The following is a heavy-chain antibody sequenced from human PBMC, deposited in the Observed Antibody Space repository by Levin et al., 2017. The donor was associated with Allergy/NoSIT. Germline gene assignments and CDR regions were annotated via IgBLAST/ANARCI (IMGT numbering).Heavy chain of an antibody. D-gene: IGHD3-10*01. V-gene: IGHV1-8*01. CDR3: PREVGGLDSGELDL. Sequence: ASVKVSCKASGYTFTNFDINWVRQATGQGLEWMGWMNPHSGATGYTQNFQDRVTMTRDTSVGTAYLELNSLGSDDTAIYYSPREVGGLDSGELDLWGQGTRVTVSS. CDR1: GYTFTNFD. CDR2: MNPHSGAT. J-gene: IGHJ5*02.